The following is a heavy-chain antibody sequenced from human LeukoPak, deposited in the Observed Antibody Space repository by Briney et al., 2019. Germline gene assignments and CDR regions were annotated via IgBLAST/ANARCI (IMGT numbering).Heavy chain of an antibody. CDR3: AKGIRSSSWYCFDY. V-gene: IGHV3-48*04. CDR2: ISSSSSTI. Sequence: SGGSLRLSCAASGFTFSSYSMNWVRQAPGKGLEWVSYISSSSSTIYYADSVKGRFTISRDNAKNSLYLQMNSLRAEDTAVYYCAKGIRSSSWYCFDYWGQGTLVSVSS. J-gene: IGHJ4*02. D-gene: IGHD6-13*01. CDR1: GFTFSSYS.